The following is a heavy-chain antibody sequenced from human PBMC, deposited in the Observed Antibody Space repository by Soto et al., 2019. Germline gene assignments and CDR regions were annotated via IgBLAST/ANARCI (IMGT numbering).Heavy chain of an antibody. CDR3: ARSPRISRSGDV. V-gene: IGHV1-18*01. Sequence: QVQMVQSGAEVKKPGASVNVSCKTSGYSFITHRISWVRQAPGQGLEWMGWINPYTGNTNYAQSLQGRVTLTTDRSTSTAYMELRRLTSDDTALYYCARSPRISRSGDVWGKGTAVTVSS. CDR2: INPYTGNT. J-gene: IGHJ6*04. D-gene: IGHD4-17*01. CDR1: GYSFITHR.